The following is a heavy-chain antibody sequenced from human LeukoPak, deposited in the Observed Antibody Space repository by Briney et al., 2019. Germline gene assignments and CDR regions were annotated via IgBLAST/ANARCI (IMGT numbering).Heavy chain of an antibody. CDR2: IYSGGST. CDR1: GFTVSSNY. J-gene: IGHJ4*02. V-gene: IGHV3-53*01. D-gene: IGHD3-22*01. Sequence: GGSLRLSCAASGFTVSSNYMSWVRQAPGKGLEWVSVIYSGGSTYYADSVKGRFTISRDNSKNTLYLQMNSLRAEDTAVYYCARGQMDSSGYYYSMAAYFDYWGQGTPVTVSS. CDR3: ARGQMDSSGYYYSMAAYFDY.